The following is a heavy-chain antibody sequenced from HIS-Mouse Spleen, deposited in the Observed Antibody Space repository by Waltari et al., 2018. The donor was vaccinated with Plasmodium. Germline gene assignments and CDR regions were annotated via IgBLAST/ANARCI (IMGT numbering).Heavy chain of an antibody. V-gene: IGHV3-30*18. D-gene: IGHD6-13*01. J-gene: IGHJ4*02. CDR2: ISYDGSNK. CDR1: GFTFSSYG. CDR3: AKDRRSSSWYVDY. Sequence: QVQLVESGGGVVQPGRSLRLSCAAPGFTFSSYGMHGVRQAPGKGLEWVAVISYDGSNKYYADSVKGRFTISRDNSKNTLYLQMNSLRAEDTAVYYCAKDRRSSSWYVDYWGQGTLVTVSS.